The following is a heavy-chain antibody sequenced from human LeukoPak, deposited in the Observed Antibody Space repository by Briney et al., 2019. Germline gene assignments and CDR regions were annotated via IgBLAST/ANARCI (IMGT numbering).Heavy chain of an antibody. V-gene: IGHV3-23*01. J-gene: IGHJ4*02. CDR2: ISGSDGST. Sequence: GGSLRLSCAASGFTFSSYAMNWVRQAPGKGLVWVSGISGSDGSTYYADSVKGRFTISRDNSKNTLYLQMNSLRAEDTSVYYCANLAGYCSGGSCYGWGQGTLVTVSS. CDR3: ANLAGYCSGGSCYG. D-gene: IGHD2-15*01. CDR1: GFTFSSYA.